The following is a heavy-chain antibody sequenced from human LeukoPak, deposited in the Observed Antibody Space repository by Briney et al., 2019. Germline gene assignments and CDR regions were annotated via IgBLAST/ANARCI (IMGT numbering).Heavy chain of an antibody. CDR1: GYTLTELS. Sequence: ASVKVSCKVSGYTLTELSMHWVRQAPGKGLEWMGGFDPEDGETIYAQKFQGRVTMTEDTSTDTAYVELSSLRSEDTAVYYCATCVGGDCFLFDYWGQGTLVTVSS. CDR3: ATCVGGDCFLFDY. CDR2: FDPEDGET. J-gene: IGHJ4*02. V-gene: IGHV1-24*01. D-gene: IGHD2-21*02.